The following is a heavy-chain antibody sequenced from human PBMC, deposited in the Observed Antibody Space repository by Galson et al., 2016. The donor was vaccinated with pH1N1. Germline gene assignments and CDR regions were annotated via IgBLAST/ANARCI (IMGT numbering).Heavy chain of an antibody. CDR3: AKASTGYSAEGFDY. CDR1: GFTFNNYA. V-gene: IGHV3-9*01. J-gene: IGHJ4*02. D-gene: IGHD6-13*01. CDR2: INWNSGSI. Sequence: SLRLSCAASGFTFNNYALHWVRQAPGKGLEWVSGINWNSGSIGYVDSVKGRFTISGDNARNSLYLQMNSLRPEDTALYYCAKASTGYSAEGFDYWGQGTLVTVSS.